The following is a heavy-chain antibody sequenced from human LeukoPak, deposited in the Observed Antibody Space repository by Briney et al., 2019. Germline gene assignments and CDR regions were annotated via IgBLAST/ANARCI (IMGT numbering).Heavy chain of an antibody. J-gene: IGHJ6*03. D-gene: IGHD3-10*01. V-gene: IGHV4-34*01. CDR1: GGSFSGYY. CDR2: INHSGST. CDR3: ARGSITMVRGVIRYYYYYMDV. Sequence: SETLSLTCAVYGGSFSGYYWSWIRQPPGKGLEWIGEINHSGSTNYNPSLKSRVTISVDTSKNQFSLKLSSVTAADTAVYYCARGSITMVRGVIRYYYYYMDVWGKGTTVTVSS.